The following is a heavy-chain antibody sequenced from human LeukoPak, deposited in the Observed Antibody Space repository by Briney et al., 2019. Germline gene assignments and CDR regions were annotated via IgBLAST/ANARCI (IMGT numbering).Heavy chain of an antibody. CDR3: ARADTAMVPPYYYYYGMDV. CDR2: IIPIFGTA. CDR1: GGTFSSYA. J-gene: IGHJ6*04. D-gene: IGHD5-18*01. V-gene: IGHV1-69*01. Sequence: SVKVSCKASGGTFSSYATGWVRQAPGQGLEWMGGIIPIFGTANYAQKFQGRVTITADESTSTAYMELSSLRSEDTAVYYCARADTAMVPPYYYYYGMDVWGKGTTVTVSS.